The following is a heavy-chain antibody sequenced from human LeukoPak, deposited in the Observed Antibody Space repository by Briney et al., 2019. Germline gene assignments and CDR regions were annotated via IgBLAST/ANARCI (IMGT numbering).Heavy chain of an antibody. CDR1: GYTFANYD. Sequence: ASVKVSCKASGYTFANYDINWVRQATGQGLEWMGWMNPNSGNTGYAQKFQGRVTITRNTSISTANMGLSSLRSEDTAVYYCARGRSSSRSGGFDYWGQGTLVTVSS. CDR3: ARGRSSSRSGGFDY. V-gene: IGHV1-8*03. J-gene: IGHJ4*02. CDR2: MNPNSGNT. D-gene: IGHD6-13*01.